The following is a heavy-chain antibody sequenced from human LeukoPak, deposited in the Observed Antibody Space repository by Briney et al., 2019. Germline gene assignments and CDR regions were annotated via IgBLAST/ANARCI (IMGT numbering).Heavy chain of an antibody. CDR2: IYSDGST. CDR3: AKDRTVGASYWYFDL. CDR1: GFTVSSNY. J-gene: IGHJ2*01. Sequence: GGFLRLSCAASGFTVSSNYMSWVRQAPGKGLEWVSVIYSDGSTYYADSVKGRFTISRDSSRNTLFLHMNTLRAEDTAIYYCAKDRTVGASYWYFDLWGRGTLVTVSS. V-gene: IGHV3-53*01. D-gene: IGHD1-26*01.